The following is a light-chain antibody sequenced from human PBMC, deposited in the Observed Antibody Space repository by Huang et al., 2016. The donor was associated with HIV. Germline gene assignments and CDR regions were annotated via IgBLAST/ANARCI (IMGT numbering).Light chain of an antibody. J-gene: IGKJ2*01. V-gene: IGKV4-1*01. CDR3: QQYYSIPYT. Sequence: DIVMTQSPDSLAVSLGERATINCKSSQSVLSSSKNKNYLAWYQQKPGQPPKLLFYWASTRESGVPDRVSGSGSGTDFTLTITSLQAEDVAVYYCQQYYSIPYTFGQGTKLEIK. CDR2: WAS. CDR1: QSVLSSSKNKNY.